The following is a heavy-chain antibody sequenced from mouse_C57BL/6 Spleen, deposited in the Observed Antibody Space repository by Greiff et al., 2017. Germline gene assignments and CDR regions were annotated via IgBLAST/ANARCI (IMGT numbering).Heavy chain of an antibody. D-gene: IGHD2-3*01. CDR3: ARDGGYDGDSPFAY. Sequence: EVQLVESGGGLVKPGGSLKLSCAASGFTFSSYAMSWVRQTPEKRLEWVATISDGGSYTYYPDNVKGRFTISRDNAKNNLYLQMSHLKSEDTAMYYCARDGGYDGDSPFAYWGQGTLVTVSA. CDR2: ISDGGSYT. CDR1: GFTFSSYA. J-gene: IGHJ3*01. V-gene: IGHV5-4*01.